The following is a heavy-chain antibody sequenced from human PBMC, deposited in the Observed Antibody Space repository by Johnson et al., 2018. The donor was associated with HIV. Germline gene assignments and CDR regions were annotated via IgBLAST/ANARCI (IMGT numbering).Heavy chain of an antibody. V-gene: IGHV3-30*04. J-gene: IGHJ3*01. D-gene: IGHD3-10*01. CDR1: GFTFSSYA. Sequence: QVQLVESGGGVVQPGRSLRLSCAASGFTFSSYAMHWVRQAPGKGLEWVAVISYDGSDKYYADSVKGRFTISRDSSKKTLYLQMNSLRAEDTAVYYCARGPEVRGVIIGFDLWGQGTMVTVSS. CDR3: ARGPEVRGVIIGFDL. CDR2: ISYDGSDK.